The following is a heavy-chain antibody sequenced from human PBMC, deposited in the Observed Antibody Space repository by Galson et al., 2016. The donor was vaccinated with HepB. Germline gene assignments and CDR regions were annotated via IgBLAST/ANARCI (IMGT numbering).Heavy chain of an antibody. J-gene: IGHJ4*02. CDR2: INPDGIGIRT. CDR3: ARDLNWKLFDY. D-gene: IGHD1-1*01. CDR1: GFSFSNYV. Sequence: SLRLSCAASGFSFSNYVMHWVRQAPGKGLVWVSRINPDGIGIRTLYADFVKGRFTISRDNAKNTRYLEMSSLRAEDTGVYYCARDLNWKLFDYWGQGSLVAVSS. V-gene: IGHV3-74*01.